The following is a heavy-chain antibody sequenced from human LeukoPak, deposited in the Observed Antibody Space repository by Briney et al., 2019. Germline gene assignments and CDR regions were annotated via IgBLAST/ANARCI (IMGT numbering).Heavy chain of an antibody. Sequence: SQTLSLTCAISGDSVSGDSATWSWIRQSPSRGLEWLGRTYYRSKWYNDYAIFVKSRIAINPDTSKNQFSLQLNSVTPEDTAIYYCARALVRNQYGLDVWGQGTTVTVSS. J-gene: IGHJ6*02. CDR1: GDSVSGDSAT. CDR3: ARALVRNQYGLDV. V-gene: IGHV6-1*01. D-gene: IGHD1-14*01. CDR2: TYYRSKWYN.